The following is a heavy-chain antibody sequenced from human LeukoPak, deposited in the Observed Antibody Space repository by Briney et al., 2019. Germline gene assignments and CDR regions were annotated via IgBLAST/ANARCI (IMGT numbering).Heavy chain of an antibody. J-gene: IGHJ4*02. CDR2: ISGSGGNT. Sequence: GGSLRLSCAASGFTFSSYAMSWVRQAPGKRLEWVSAISGSGGNTYYADSVKGRFTISRDNSKNTLYLQMNSLRAEDTAVYYCAKGFSGYYDYFDYWRQGTLVTVSS. CDR3: AKGFSGYYDYFDY. V-gene: IGHV3-23*01. CDR1: GFTFSSYA. D-gene: IGHD3-22*01.